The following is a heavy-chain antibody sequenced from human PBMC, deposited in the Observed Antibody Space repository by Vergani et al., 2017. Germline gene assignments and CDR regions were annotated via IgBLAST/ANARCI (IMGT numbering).Heavy chain of an antibody. V-gene: IGHV1-46*03. D-gene: IGHD3-22*01. J-gene: IGHJ4*02. CDR2: INPSGGST. Sequence: QVQLVQSGAEVKKPGASVKVSCKASGYTLTSYYMHWVRQAPGQGLEWMGIINPSGGSTSYAQKLKGRVTMTRDTSTSTVYLELSSLRAEDTAVYYCTRVWYYDGIAYWAYWGQGTLVTVSS. CDR1: GYTLTSYY. CDR3: TRVWYYDGIAYWAY.